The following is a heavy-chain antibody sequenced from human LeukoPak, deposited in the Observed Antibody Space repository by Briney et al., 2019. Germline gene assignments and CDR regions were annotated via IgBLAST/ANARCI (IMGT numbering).Heavy chain of an antibody. CDR2: IIPIFGTA. CDR3: ARDQPTIRFPYFDY. V-gene: IGHV1-69*06. CDR1: GCTFSSYA. J-gene: IGHJ4*02. Sequence: GASVTVSCKASGCTFSSYAISWVRQAPGQGLEWMGRIIPIFGTANYAQKFQGRVTITADKSTSTAYMELSSLRSEDTAVYYCARDQPTIRFPYFDYWGQGTLVTVSS. D-gene: IGHD5-24*01.